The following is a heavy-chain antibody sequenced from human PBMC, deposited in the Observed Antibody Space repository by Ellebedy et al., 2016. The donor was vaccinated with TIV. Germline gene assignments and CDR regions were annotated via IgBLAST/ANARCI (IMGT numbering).Heavy chain of an antibody. CDR2: IIPILGIA. CDR3: ARGMMEVVAATRGWFDP. CDR1: GGTFSSYA. D-gene: IGHD2-15*01. J-gene: IGHJ5*02. Sequence: AASVKVSCKASGGTFSSYAISWVRQASGQGLEWMGRIIPILGIANYAQKFQGRVTITADKSTSTAYMELSSLRSEDTAVYYCARGMMEVVAATRGWFDPWGQGTLVTVSS. V-gene: IGHV1-69*04.